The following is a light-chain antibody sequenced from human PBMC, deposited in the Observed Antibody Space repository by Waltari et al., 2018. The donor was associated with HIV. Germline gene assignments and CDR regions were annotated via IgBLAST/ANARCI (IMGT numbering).Light chain of an antibody. CDR2: GAS. CDR3: HQYPAWPRCT. Sequence: ILLTQSRVPLAVSTWSGMTCSCRASQNIGSYLAWYQLKTDQPPRLLVYGASMRATGVPARFSGSGSETDFNLIIDGLQTDDCAVYYCHQYPAWPRCTFGQGTKVE. J-gene: IGKJ2*02. CDR1: QNIGSY. V-gene: IGKV3D-15*01.